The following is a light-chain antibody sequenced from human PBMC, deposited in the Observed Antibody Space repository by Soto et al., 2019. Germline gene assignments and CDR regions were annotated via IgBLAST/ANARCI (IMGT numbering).Light chain of an antibody. CDR1: QDISTY. J-gene: IGKJ2*01. CDR3: QQYDSIPYP. Sequence: DIQVTQSPSSLSASVGDRVTITCQASQDISTYLNWYQQKPGKAPRLLIYDASSLETGVPSRFSGGGTGTDCTITLSNLQPEEIATYHCQQYDSIPYPFGQGTKLEIK. V-gene: IGKV1-33*01. CDR2: DAS.